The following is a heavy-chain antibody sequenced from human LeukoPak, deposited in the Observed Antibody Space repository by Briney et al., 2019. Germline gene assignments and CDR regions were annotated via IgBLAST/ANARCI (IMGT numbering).Heavy chain of an antibody. V-gene: IGHV3-23*01. CDR3: AKERAGNTNPYYFDY. J-gene: IGHJ4*02. D-gene: IGHD6-19*01. CDR2: ISANGIGT. Sequence: GALILSFPASGFPFSTYAMGWVRQAPGNGLGWVSAISANGIGTYYADSVKGRFTISRDNSKNTLYLHMNSLRAEDTAVYYCAKERAGNTNPYYFDYWGQGTLVTVSS. CDR1: GFPFSTYA.